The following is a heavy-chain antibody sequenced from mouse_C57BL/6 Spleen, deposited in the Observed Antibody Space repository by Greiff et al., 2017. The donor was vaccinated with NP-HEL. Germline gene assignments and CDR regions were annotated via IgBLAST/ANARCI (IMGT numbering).Heavy chain of an antibody. CDR2: IWRGGST. CDR3: AKNQGYSNLDY. Sequence: VKLQESGPGLVQPSQCLSITCKVSGFSLTSYGVHWVRQSPGKGLEWLGVIWRGGSTDYNAAFMSRMSITKDNSKSQVFFKMNSLQADDTAIYYCAKNQGYSNLDYWGQGTTLTVSS. CDR1: GFSLTSYG. V-gene: IGHV2-5*01. D-gene: IGHD2-5*01. J-gene: IGHJ2*01.